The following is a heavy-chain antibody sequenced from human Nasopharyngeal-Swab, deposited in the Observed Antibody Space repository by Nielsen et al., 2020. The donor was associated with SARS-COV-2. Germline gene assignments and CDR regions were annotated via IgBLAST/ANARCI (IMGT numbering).Heavy chain of an antibody. Sequence: ESLKISCVGSGFTFSSYWMHWVRQAPGKGLEWIGEINHSGSTNYNPSLKSRVTISVDTSKNQFSLKLSSVTAADTAVYYCARGVSNWNFPYTEAGLYFDYWGQGTLVTVSS. D-gene: IGHD1-7*01. CDR1: GFTFSSYW. J-gene: IGHJ4*02. V-gene: IGHV4-34*01. CDR3: ARGVSNWNFPYTEAGLYFDY. CDR2: INHSGST.